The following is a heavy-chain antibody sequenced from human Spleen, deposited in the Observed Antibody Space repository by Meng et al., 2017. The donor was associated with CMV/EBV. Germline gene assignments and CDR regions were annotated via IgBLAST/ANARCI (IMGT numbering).Heavy chain of an antibody. Sequence: ASVKVSCKASGYTFTSYGISWVRQAPGQGLEWMGWISAYNGNTNYAQKLQGRVTMTTDTSTSTAYMELRSLRSDDTAVYYCAREGCSSTSCSRDAFDIWGQGTMVTVSS. CDR2: ISAYNGNT. J-gene: IGHJ3*02. CDR1: GYTFTSYG. CDR3: AREGCSSTSCSRDAFDI. D-gene: IGHD2-2*01. V-gene: IGHV1-18*01.